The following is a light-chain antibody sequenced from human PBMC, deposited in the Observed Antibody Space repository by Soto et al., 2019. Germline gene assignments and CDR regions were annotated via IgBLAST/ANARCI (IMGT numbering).Light chain of an antibody. CDR2: DVS. CDR1: SSDVGGYNY. Sequence: QSALTQSASVSGSPGQSITISCTGTSSDVGGYNYVSWYQHHPGKAPKLMIYDVSNRPSGVSNRFSGSKSGNTASLTISGLQAEDEADYYCSSYTSSSTPYVFGTGTKLTVL. CDR3: SSYTSSSTPYV. V-gene: IGLV2-14*03. J-gene: IGLJ1*01.